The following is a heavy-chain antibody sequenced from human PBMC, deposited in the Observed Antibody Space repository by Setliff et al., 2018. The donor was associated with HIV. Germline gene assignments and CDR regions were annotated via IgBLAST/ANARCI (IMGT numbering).Heavy chain of an antibody. Sequence: ASVKVSCKASGYSFSTYSLHWVRQAPGQGLEWVGWISAGGHQTKYSEKFQDRVTITTDTSVSTAYLQLSALRSEDTAVFYCAIGGGDGHPTWVYWGLGTLVTV. CDR2: ISAGGHQT. J-gene: IGHJ4*02. CDR1: GYSFSTYS. D-gene: IGHD3-16*01. V-gene: IGHV1-3*01. CDR3: AIGGGDGHPTWVY.